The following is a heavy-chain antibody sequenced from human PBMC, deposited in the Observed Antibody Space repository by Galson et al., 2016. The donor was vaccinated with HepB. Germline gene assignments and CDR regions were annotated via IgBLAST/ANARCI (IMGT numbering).Heavy chain of an antibody. CDR2: IWYDGSKK. V-gene: IGHV3-33*01. D-gene: IGHD3-3*01. CDR1: GFTFSSYG. J-gene: IGHJ4*02. CDR3: ARAHWGVVSIEWNYFDY. Sequence: SLRLSCAASGFTFSSYGMHWVRQAPGKGLEWVAFIWYDGSKKYYADSVKGRFTISRDNSKNTLYLQMNRLRVEDSAIYYCARAHWGVVSIEWNYFDYRGQGALVTVSS.